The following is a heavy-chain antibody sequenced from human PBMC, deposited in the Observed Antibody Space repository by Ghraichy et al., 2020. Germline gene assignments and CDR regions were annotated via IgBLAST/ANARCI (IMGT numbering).Heavy chain of an antibody. J-gene: IGHJ5*02. V-gene: IGHV3-7*01. Sequence: GGSRRLSCAASGFTFSNYWMGWVRQAPGKGLEWVANIKQDGSEKYYVDSVKGRFTISRDNAKNSLYLQMNSLRAEDTAVYYCARAYSSSSGRTGKFDPWGQGTLVTVSS. CDR3: ARAYSSSSGRTGKFDP. D-gene: IGHD6-6*01. CDR1: GFTFSNYW. CDR2: IKQDGSEK.